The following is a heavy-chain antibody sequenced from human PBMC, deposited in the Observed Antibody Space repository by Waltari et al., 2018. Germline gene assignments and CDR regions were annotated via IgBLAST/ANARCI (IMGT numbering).Heavy chain of an antibody. D-gene: IGHD3-3*01. CDR2: IYWNDDK. Sequence: QITLKESGPTLVKPTQTLTLTCTFSGFSLSTSGVGVGWIRQPPGKALEWLALIYWNDDKRYSQSLKSRLTITKDTSKNQVVLTMTNMDPVDTATYYCAHSAPTYYDFWSGYRFDYYYYGMDVWGQGTTVTVSS. V-gene: IGHV2-5*01. J-gene: IGHJ6*02. CDR3: AHSAPTYYDFWSGYRFDYYYYGMDV. CDR1: GFSLSTSGVG.